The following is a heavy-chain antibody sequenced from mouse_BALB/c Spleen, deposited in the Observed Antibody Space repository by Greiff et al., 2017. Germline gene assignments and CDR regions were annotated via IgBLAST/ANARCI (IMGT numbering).Heavy chain of an antibody. J-gene: IGHJ4*01. D-gene: IGHD2-1*01. CDR3: ASIYYPRGYYAMDY. CDR1: GYTFTSYT. Sequence: QVQLKQSAAELARPGASVKMSCKASGYTFTSYTMHWVKQRPGQGLEWIGYINPSSGYTNYNQKFKDKATLTADKSSSTAYMQLSSLTSEDSAVYYCASIYYPRGYYAMDYWGQGTSVTVSS. V-gene: IGHV1-4*01. CDR2: INPSSGYT.